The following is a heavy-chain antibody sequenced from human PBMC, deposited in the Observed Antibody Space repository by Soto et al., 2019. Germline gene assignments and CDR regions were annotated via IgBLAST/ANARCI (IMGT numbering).Heavy chain of an antibody. CDR2: IYYSGST. V-gene: IGHV4-30-4*01. J-gene: IGHJ4*02. CDR3: ARDREQLHYFDY. D-gene: IGHD6-6*01. Sequence: SETLSLTCTVSGGSISSGDYYWSWIRQPPGKGLEWIGYIYYSGSTYYNPSLKSRVTISVDTSKNQFSLKLSSVTAADTAVYYCARDREQLHYFDYWGQGTLVTVS. CDR1: GGSISSGDYY.